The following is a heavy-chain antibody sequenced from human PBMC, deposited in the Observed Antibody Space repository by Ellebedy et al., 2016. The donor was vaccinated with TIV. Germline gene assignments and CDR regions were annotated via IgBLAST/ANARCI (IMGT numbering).Heavy chain of an antibody. CDR2: IIPIFGTA. D-gene: IGHD3-22*01. J-gene: IGHJ4*02. CDR3: ARDTRLTGYYDSSGYYYFDY. Sequence: AASVKVSCKASGGTFSSYAISWVRQAHGQGLEWMGGIIPIFGTANYAQKFQGRVTITADESTSTAYMELSSLRSEDTAVYYCARDTRLTGYYDSSGYYYFDYWGQGTLVTVSS. V-gene: IGHV1-69*13. CDR1: GGTFSSYA.